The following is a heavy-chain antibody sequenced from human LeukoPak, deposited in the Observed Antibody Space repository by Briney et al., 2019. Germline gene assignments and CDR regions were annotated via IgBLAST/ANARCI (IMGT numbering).Heavy chain of an antibody. V-gene: IGHV3-7*01. D-gene: IGHD3-9*01. CDR2: IKQDGSEK. CDR3: ARDPTVLTGSEPYFDY. J-gene: IGHJ4*02. CDR1: GFTFSSYW. Sequence: GGSLRLSCAASGFTFSSYWMSWVRQAPGKGLEWVANIKQDGSEKYYVDSVKGRFTISRDNAKNSLYLQMNSLRAEDTAVYYCARDPTVLTGSEPYFDYWGQGTLVTVSS.